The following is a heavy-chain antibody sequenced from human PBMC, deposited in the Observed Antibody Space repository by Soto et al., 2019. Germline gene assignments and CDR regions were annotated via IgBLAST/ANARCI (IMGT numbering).Heavy chain of an antibody. J-gene: IGHJ4*02. CDR2: IRSNNAES. Sequence: DVQLLESGGGLVQPGGSLRLSCAASGFTFSDYAMTWVRQAPGKGLAWGSSIRSNNAESFYADSVKGRFAISRDYSRNTLFLQMNDPRAEDTAIYYCARDWKTGADGIDFWGQGTLVAVSS. D-gene: IGHD1-1*01. CDR3: ARDWKTGADGIDF. CDR1: GFTFSDYA. V-gene: IGHV3-23*01.